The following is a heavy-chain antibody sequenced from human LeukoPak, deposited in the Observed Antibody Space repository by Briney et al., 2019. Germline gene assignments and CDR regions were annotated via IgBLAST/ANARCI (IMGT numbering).Heavy chain of an antibody. Sequence: HPGGSLRLSCADSGFTFSTHAMGWVRQSPGKGLEWVSSIKGGGGDPFYADSVKGRVTISRDNFKNTLFLQLNSLRAEDSAVYYCAKGGHDFNPFYWWGQGTLVTVSS. V-gene: IGHV3-23*01. CDR3: AKGGHDFNPFYW. CDR2: IKGGGGDP. D-gene: IGHD2-21*02. J-gene: IGHJ4*02. CDR1: GFTFSTHA.